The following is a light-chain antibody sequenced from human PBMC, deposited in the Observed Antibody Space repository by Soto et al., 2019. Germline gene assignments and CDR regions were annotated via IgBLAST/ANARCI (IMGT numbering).Light chain of an antibody. Sequence: DIQRTQSPSTLSASVGDRVTITCRASQSVNKWLAWFQQKPGKVPKLLIFDASTRATGIPVRFSGSASGTEFTLSSSSLQSEDYKVYYCQQYNKWPLTFGQGTKVDIK. J-gene: IGKJ1*01. V-gene: IGKV1-5*01. CDR3: QQYNKWPLT. CDR2: DAS. CDR1: QSVNKW.